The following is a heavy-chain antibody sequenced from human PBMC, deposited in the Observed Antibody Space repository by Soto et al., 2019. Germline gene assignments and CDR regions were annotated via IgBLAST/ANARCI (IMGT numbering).Heavy chain of an antibody. Sequence: ASVKVSCKASGYTFTSYGISWVRQAPGQGLEWMGWISAYNGNTNYAQKNQGRVTMTTDTFTSTAYMELRSLRSDDTAVYYCSRGGLLFSIVVVPAAPDDAFDIWGQGTMVTVSS. CDR2: ISAYNGNT. CDR3: SRGGLLFSIVVVPAAPDDAFDI. V-gene: IGHV1-18*01. J-gene: IGHJ3*02. CDR1: GYTFTSYG. D-gene: IGHD2-2*01.